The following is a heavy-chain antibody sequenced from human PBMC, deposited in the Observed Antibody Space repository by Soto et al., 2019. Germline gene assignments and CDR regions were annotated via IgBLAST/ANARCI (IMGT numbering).Heavy chain of an antibody. V-gene: IGHV3-23*01. D-gene: IGHD6-6*01. CDR2: ISGSGGST. Sequence: EVQLLESGGGLVQPGGSLRLSCAASGFTFSSYAMSWVRQAPGKGLEWVSAISGSGGSTYYADSVKGRFTISRDNSKNTLYLQMNSRRAEDTAVYYCAKLPAARPTSGYFDYWGQGTLVTVSS. CDR1: GFTFSSYA. CDR3: AKLPAARPTSGYFDY. J-gene: IGHJ4*02.